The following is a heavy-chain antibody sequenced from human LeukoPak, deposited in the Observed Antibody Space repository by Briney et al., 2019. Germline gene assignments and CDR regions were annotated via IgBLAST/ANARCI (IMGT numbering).Heavy chain of an antibody. J-gene: IGHJ4*02. CDR3: AVGGYGFNKRNFDY. Sequence: SETLSLTCTVSGGSIRSSSYYWGWIRQPPGEGLEWIGSIYYSGSTYYNPSLKSRVTISVDTSKNQFSLKLSSVTAADTAVFYCAVGGYGFNKRNFDYWGQGTLVTVSS. V-gene: IGHV4-39*01. CDR2: IYYSGST. D-gene: IGHD3-22*01. CDR1: GGSIRSSSYY.